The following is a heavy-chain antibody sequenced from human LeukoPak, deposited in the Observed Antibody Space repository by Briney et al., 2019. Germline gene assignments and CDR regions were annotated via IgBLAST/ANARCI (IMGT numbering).Heavy chain of an antibody. CDR2: IYYSGSA. Sequence: SETLSLTCTVSGGSISSAGYYWAWIRQPPGKGLEWIRSIYYSGSAYYNPSLKSRVTISVDTSKNQFSLKLSSVTAADTAVYYCARDFGDYGVWFDPWGQGTLVTVSS. J-gene: IGHJ5*02. CDR1: GGSISSAGYY. CDR3: ARDFGDYGVWFDP. V-gene: IGHV4-39*07. D-gene: IGHD4-17*01.